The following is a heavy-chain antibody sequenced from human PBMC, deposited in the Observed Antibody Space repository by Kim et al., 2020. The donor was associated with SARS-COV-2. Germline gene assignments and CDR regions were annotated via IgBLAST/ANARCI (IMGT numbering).Heavy chain of an antibody. CDR1: GGSFRGYY. V-gene: IGHV4-34*01. Sequence: SETLSLTCAVYGGSFRGYYWSWIRQPPGKGLEWIGEINHSGSTNYNPSLKSRVTISVDTSKNQFSLKLSSVTAADTAVYYCARGHSSSWYDFDYWGQGTLVTVSS. CDR3: ARGHSSSWYDFDY. J-gene: IGHJ4*02. D-gene: IGHD6-13*01. CDR2: INHSGST.